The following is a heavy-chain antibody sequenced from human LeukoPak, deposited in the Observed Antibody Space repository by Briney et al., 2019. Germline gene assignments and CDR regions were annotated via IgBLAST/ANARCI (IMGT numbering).Heavy chain of an antibody. CDR1: GGTFSSYA. D-gene: IGHD3-22*01. V-gene: IGHV1-69*13. CDR3: ARGGLYYYDSSGYLSQFDY. J-gene: IGHJ4*02. CDR2: IIPIFGTA. Sequence: ASVKVSCKASGGTFSSYAISWVRQAPGQGLEWMGGIIPIFGTANYTQKFQGRVTITADESTSTAYMELSSLRSEDTAVYYCARGGLYYYDSSGYLSQFDYWGQGTLVTVSS.